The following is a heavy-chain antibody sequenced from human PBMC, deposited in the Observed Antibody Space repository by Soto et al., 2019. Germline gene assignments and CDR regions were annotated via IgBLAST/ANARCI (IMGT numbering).Heavy chain of an antibody. D-gene: IGHD3-3*01. CDR1: GYTFTGYY. J-gene: IGHJ6*04. V-gene: IGHV1-2*04. Sequence: ASVKVSCKASGYTFTGYYMHWVRQAPGQGLEWMGWINPNSGGTNYAQKFQGWVTMTRDTSISTAYMELSRLRSDDTAVYYCARDKRFLEWSDYYYYGMDVWGKGTTVTVSS. CDR2: INPNSGGT. CDR3: ARDKRFLEWSDYYYYGMDV.